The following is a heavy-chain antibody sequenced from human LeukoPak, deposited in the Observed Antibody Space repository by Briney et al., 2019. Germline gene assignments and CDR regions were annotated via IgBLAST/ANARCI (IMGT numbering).Heavy chain of an antibody. D-gene: IGHD1-26*01. Sequence: GASVKVSCKASKDTFTIYDVNWVRQATGLGLEWMGRMNPNSGNTGYAQKFQGRVTMTMNSSISTAHMELTSLTSEDTAVYYCARSTMGARRRYDYWGQGTLVTVSS. CDR2: MNPNSGNT. V-gene: IGHV1-8*01. CDR1: KDTFTIYD. J-gene: IGHJ4*02. CDR3: ARSTMGARRRYDY.